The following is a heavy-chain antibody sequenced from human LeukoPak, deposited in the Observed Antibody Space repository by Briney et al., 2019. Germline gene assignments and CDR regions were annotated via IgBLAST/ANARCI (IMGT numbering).Heavy chain of an antibody. CDR1: GFTFSSYG. CDR2: ISYDGSNK. CDR3: AKEAENYYDSSGSPPFYDY. J-gene: IGHJ4*02. V-gene: IGHV3-30*18. Sequence: PGGSLRLSCAASGFTFSSYGTHWVRQAPGKGLEWVAVISYDGSNKYYADSVKGRFTISRDNSKNTLYLQMNSLRAEDTAVYYCAKEAENYYDSSGSPPFYDYWGQGTLVTVSS. D-gene: IGHD3-22*01.